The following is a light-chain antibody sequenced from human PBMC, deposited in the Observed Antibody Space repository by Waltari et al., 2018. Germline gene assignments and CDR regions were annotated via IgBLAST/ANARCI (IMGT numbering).Light chain of an antibody. CDR2: GAS. V-gene: IGKV3-20*01. J-gene: IGKJ4*01. CDR3: QQYGRSPLT. Sequence: EIVLTQSPSPLSLSPGERATLSCRASQSVSSNYLVWYQQKPGQAPRLLIYGASSRATGIPDKFSGSGSGTDFTLTISRLEPEDFAVYYCQQYGRSPLTFGGGTKVEIK. CDR1: QSVSSNY.